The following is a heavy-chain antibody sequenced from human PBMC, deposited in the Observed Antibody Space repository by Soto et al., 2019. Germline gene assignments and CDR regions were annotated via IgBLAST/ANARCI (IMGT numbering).Heavy chain of an antibody. CDR3: ASGDCSGGSCYSGHYYGMDV. CDR1: GYTFTGYY. D-gene: IGHD2-15*01. CDR2: INPNSGGT. J-gene: IGHJ6*02. V-gene: IGHV1-2*04. Sequence: ASVKVSCKASGYTFTGYYMHWVRQAPGQGLEWMGWINPNSGGTNYAQKFQGWVTMTRDTSIGTAYMELSRLRSDDTAGYYCASGDCSGGSCYSGHYYGMDVWGQGTTVTVSS.